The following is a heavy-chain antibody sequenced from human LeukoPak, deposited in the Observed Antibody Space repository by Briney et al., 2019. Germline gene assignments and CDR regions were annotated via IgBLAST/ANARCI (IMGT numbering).Heavy chain of an antibody. V-gene: IGHV3-23*01. D-gene: IGHD1-26*01. CDR3: AKGWTAVGS. CDR1: GFTFSIYA. J-gene: IGHJ5*02. Sequence: GGSLRLSCVASGFTFSIYAMTWVRQAPGKGLERVSGISGGSESTYYADSVKGRFTISRDNSKNTLYMEMNNLRGADTAVYYCAKGWTAVGSWGQGTRVTVSS. CDR2: ISGGSEST.